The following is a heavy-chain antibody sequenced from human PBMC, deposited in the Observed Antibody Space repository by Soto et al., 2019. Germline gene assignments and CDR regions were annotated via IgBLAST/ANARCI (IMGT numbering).Heavy chain of an antibody. CDR2: ISGSGGST. Sequence: EVQLLESGGGLVQPGGSLRLSCAASGFTFSSYAMSWVRQAPGKGLEWVSAISGSGGSTYYADSVKGRFTISRDNSKNTLYLQMNSLRAEDTGVYYCAKDYYDFWSGYYPIFDYWGQGTLVTVSS. V-gene: IGHV3-23*01. CDR3: AKDYYDFWSGYYPIFDY. J-gene: IGHJ4*02. CDR1: GFTFSSYA. D-gene: IGHD3-3*01.